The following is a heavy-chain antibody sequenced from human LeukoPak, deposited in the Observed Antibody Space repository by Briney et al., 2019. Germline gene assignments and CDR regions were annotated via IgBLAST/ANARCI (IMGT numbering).Heavy chain of an antibody. CDR3: ARVAQPAAGLPHFDI. CDR1: VVSMNGYY. D-gene: IGHD6-13*01. J-gene: IGHJ3*02. V-gene: IGHV4-4*07. CDR2: VDSSGNT. Sequence: SETLSLTCSVSVVSMNGYYWSWLRQSAGNRLEWIGHVDSSGNTNYNPSLESRVTMSVDTSKNQFSLKLSSVTAADTAVYYCARVAQPAAGLPHFDIWGQGTMVTVSS.